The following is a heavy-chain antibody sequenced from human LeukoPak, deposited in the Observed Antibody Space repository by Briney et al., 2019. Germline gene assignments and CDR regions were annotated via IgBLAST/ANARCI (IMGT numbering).Heavy chain of an antibody. Sequence: PSQTLSLTCTVSGGSMGGFFWSWIRQHPGKGLEWIGYIFSSGTAPSYNPSLEGRVAMSVDTSKNQFSLHLSSVTAADTAVYYCARELGRLVDYWGQGTLVTVSS. CDR3: ARELGRLVDY. CDR1: GGSMGGFF. V-gene: IGHV4-31*03. J-gene: IGHJ4*02. CDR2: IFSSGTA.